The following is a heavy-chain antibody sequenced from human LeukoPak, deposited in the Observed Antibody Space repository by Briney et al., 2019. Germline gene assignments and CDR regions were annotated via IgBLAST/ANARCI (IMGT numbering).Heavy chain of an antibody. CDR3: ASKNGEMATITRRYYFDY. J-gene: IGHJ4*02. CDR2: IIPIFGTA. Sequence: GASVKVSCKTSGGTFSSYAISWVRQAPGQGLEWMGGIIPIFGTANYAQKFQGRVTITADESTSTAYMELSSLRSEDTAVYYCASKNGEMATITRRYYFDYWGQGTLVTVSS. D-gene: IGHD5-24*01. CDR1: GGTFSSYA. V-gene: IGHV1-69*13.